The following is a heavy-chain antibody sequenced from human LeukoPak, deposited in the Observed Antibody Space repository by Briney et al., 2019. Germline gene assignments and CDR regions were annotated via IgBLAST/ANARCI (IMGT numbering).Heavy chain of an antibody. V-gene: IGHV3-21*01. J-gene: IGHJ6*03. CDR1: GFTFGSYS. CDR2: ISSSSSYI. D-gene: IGHD5-18*01. Sequence: GGSLRLSCAASGFTFGSYSMNWVRQAPGKGLEWVSSISSSSSYIYYADSVKGRFTISRDNAKNSLYLQMNSLRAEDTAVYYCARDCGDSYGYPTDYYYYYMDVWGKGTTVTVSS. CDR3: ARDCGDSYGYPTDYYYYYMDV.